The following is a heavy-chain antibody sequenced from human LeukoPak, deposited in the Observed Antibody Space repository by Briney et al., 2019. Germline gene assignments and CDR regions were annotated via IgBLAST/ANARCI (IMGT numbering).Heavy chain of an antibody. J-gene: IGHJ4*02. CDR3: TTIMTIVTHNFDY. CDR2: IKSNSDGRTT. Sequence: GGSLRLSCAASGFTFSSYAMSWVRQAPGKGLEWLGRIKSNSDGRTTDYAAPVKGRFTISRDDSKNMLYLQMNSLKTEDTAVYYCTTIMTIVTHNFDYWGQGTLVTVSS. CDR1: GFTFSSYA. D-gene: IGHD4/OR15-4a*01. V-gene: IGHV3-15*01.